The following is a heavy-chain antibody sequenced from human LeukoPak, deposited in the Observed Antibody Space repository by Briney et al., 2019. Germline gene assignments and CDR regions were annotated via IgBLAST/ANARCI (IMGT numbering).Heavy chain of an antibody. CDR1: NYSISSGYF. Sequence: SETLSLTCGVSNYSISSGYFWGWLRQSPGKGLEWIGSISHSGSTYYNPSLESRVTISLDTSKNQFSLKLGSVTAADTAVYLCARGPYTNTNYFDPWGQGTQVTVTS. D-gene: IGHD2-2*02. V-gene: IGHV4-38-2*01. J-gene: IGHJ5*02. CDR3: ARGPYTNTNYFDP. CDR2: ISHSGST.